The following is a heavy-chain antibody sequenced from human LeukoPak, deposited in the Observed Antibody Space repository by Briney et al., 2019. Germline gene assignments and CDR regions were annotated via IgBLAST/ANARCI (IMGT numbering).Heavy chain of an antibody. V-gene: IGHV4-59*08. CDR1: GGSISSYY. J-gene: IGHJ4*02. D-gene: IGHD3-22*01. CDR3: ATYYYDSSGYFRD. CDR2: IYYSGST. Sequence: KASETLSLTYTVSGGSISSYYWSWIRQPPGKGLEWIGYIYYSGSTNYNPSLKSRVTISVDTSKNQFSLKLSSVTAADTAVYYCATYYYDSSGYFRDWGQGTLVTVSS.